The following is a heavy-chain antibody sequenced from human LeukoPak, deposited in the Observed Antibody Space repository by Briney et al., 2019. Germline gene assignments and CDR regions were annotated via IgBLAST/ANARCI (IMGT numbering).Heavy chain of an antibody. J-gene: IGHJ5*01. Sequence: GSLRLSCAASGFTFSSYGMHWVRQAPGKGLEWVAVIAYDGSSQFYAESVKGRFVISRDNSKNILFLQMNSLRDEDTAVYYCVKEGTPRSCTWYDSWGQGTLVTVSS. D-gene: IGHD2-2*01. V-gene: IGHV3-30*18. CDR2: IAYDGSSQ. CDR3: VKEGTPRSCTWYDS. CDR1: GFTFSSYG.